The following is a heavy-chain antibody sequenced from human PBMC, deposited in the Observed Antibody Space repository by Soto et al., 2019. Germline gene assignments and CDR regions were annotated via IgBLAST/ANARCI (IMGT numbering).Heavy chain of an antibody. CDR2: IISSGSFI. Sequence: PGGSLRLSCAASGFSFSNDNMNWIRQAPGRGLEWVSSIISSGSFIYYADSVKGRFTISRDNAKNSLYLQMNSLRAEDTALYYCARVADYYDSSGYLPVVVWGQGTLVTVSS. J-gene: IGHJ4*02. CDR3: ARVADYYDSSGYLPVVV. CDR1: GFSFSNDN. D-gene: IGHD3-22*01. V-gene: IGHV3-21*01.